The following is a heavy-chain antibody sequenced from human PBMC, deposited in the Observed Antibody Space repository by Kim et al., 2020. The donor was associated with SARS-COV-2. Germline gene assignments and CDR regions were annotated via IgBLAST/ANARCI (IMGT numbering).Heavy chain of an antibody. J-gene: IGHJ3*02. CDR1: GGSISSTSYF. V-gene: IGHV4-39*07. Sequence: SETLSLTCTVSGGSISSTSYFWGWIRQPPGKGLEWIGNINYSGNTYSNPSLKSRVTISVDASKNQFSLKLSSVTAADTAVYYCARVARSYWDAFDIWGQGTMVTVSS. CDR2: INYSGNT. CDR3: ARVARSYWDAFDI. D-gene: IGHD3-10*01.